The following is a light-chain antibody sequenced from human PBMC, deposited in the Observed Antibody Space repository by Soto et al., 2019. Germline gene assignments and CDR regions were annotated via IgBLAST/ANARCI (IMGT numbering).Light chain of an antibody. V-gene: IGKV3-20*01. CDR2: GAS. CDR3: QHYGSSPLFT. J-gene: IGKJ3*01. Sequence: EIVLTQSPGTLSLSPGERATLSCRASQSVSSSYLAWYQQKPGQAPRLLIYGASSRATGIPDRFSGSGSGPVFSLTISRLEPEDFAVYYCQHYGSSPLFTFGPGNKVDIK. CDR1: QSVSSSY.